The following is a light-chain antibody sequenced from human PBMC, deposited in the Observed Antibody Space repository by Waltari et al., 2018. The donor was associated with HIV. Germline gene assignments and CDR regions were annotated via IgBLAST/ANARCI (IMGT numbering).Light chain of an antibody. CDR1: ELGDKY. CDR2: QDT. CDR3: QAWGSSTSGV. V-gene: IGLV3-1*01. J-gene: IGLJ3*02. Sequence: SYEVTQPPSVAVSPGQTASITCSGYELGDKYTCWYQQKPGQSPLRVIYQDTKRPSGIPERFFGSSSGHTATLTISGTLPMDEADYYCQAWGSSTSGVFGTGTKLTVL.